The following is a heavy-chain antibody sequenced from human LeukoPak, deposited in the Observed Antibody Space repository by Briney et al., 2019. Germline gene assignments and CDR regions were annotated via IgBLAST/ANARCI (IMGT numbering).Heavy chain of an antibody. CDR2: IIPILGIA. J-gene: IGHJ6*02. V-gene: IGHV1-69*04. Sequence: ASVKVSCKASGGTFSSYAISWVRQAPGQGLEWMGRIIPILGIANYAQKFQGRVTITADKSTSTAYMELSSLRSEDTAVYYCASPTQEYYYYGMDVWGQGTTVTVSS. CDR3: ASPTQEYYYYGMDV. CDR1: GGTFSSYA.